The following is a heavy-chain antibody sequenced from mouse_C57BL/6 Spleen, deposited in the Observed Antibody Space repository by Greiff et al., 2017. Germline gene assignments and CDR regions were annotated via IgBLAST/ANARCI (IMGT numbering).Heavy chain of an antibody. V-gene: IGHV1-15*01. CDR3: TRFYAMDY. CDR1: GYTFTDYE. Sequence: QVQLQQSGAELVRPGASVTLSCKASGYTFTDYEMHWVKQTPVHGLEWIGAIDPETGGTAYNQKFTGKAILTADKSSSTAYMELRSLTSEDSAVYYCTRFYAMDYWGQGTSVTVSS. J-gene: IGHJ4*01. CDR2: IDPETGGT.